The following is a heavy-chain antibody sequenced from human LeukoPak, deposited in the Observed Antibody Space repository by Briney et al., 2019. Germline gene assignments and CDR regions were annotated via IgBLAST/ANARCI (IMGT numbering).Heavy chain of an antibody. Sequence: GGSLRLSCAASGFIVRSTYMTWVRQPPGKGLEWLAVIYSDGTIYYSESVKGRFIISRDNSKNMLFLQMNSLRAEDTAIYYCVSLWFGQLSVNDDYHMDAWGKGTAVTISS. D-gene: IGHD3-10*01. CDR2: IYSDGTI. J-gene: IGHJ6*03. CDR3: VSLWFGQLSVNDDYHMDA. CDR1: GFIVRSTY. V-gene: IGHV3-53*01.